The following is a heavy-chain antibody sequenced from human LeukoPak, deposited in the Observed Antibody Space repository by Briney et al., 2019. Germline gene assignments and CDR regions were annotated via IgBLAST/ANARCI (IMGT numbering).Heavy chain of an antibody. V-gene: IGHV1-24*01. CDR1: GYTLTELS. Sequence: ASVKVSCKVSGYTLTELSMHWVRQAPGKGLEWMGGFYPEDGETIYAQKFQGRVTMTEDTSTDTAYMELSSLRSEDTAVYYCARGEGYCSSTSCYTDYYYYMDVWGKGTTVTVSS. CDR2: FYPEDGET. CDR3: ARGEGYCSSTSCYTDYYYYMDV. D-gene: IGHD2-2*02. J-gene: IGHJ6*03.